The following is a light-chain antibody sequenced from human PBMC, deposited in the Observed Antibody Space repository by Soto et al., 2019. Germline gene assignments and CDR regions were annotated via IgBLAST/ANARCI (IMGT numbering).Light chain of an antibody. CDR2: EVN. CDR3: SSYAGAITFYV. V-gene: IGLV2-23*02. CDR1: SSDVGTYTL. J-gene: IGLJ1*01. Sequence: QSVLTQPASVSGSPGQSITISCTGTSSDVGTYTLVSWYQQHPGKAPKLVIYEVNKRPAGVSKRFSGSKSGDTASLTISGLQAEDEADSYCSSYAGAITFYVFGTGTKLTVL.